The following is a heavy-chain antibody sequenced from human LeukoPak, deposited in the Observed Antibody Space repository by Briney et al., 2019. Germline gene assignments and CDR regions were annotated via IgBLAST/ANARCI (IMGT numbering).Heavy chain of an antibody. CDR2: ISSSSSTM. J-gene: IGHJ4*02. CDR1: GFSFSSYG. CDR3: ARVDCSGGSCYSPLDY. D-gene: IGHD2-15*01. V-gene: IGHV3-48*01. Sequence: GGSLRLSCAASGFSFSSYGMNWVRQAPGKGLEWISYISSSSSTMYYADSVKGRFTIFRDNAKNSLFLQMDSLRVEDTAVYFCARVDCSGGSCYSPLDYWGQGTLITVSS.